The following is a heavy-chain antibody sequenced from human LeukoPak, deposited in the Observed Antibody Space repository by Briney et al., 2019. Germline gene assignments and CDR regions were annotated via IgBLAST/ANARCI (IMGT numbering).Heavy chain of an antibody. D-gene: IGHD5-12*01. V-gene: IGHV3-30*18. CDR3: ANPQSRGYDYLDY. CDR1: GFTFSNYG. J-gene: IGHJ4*02. CDR2: ISIDGREK. Sequence: GGSLRLSCAASGFTFSNYGMHWVRQAPGKGLEWVAVISIDGREKYYADSVKGRFTISRDNSKNTLYLQMSSLRGDDTAVYYCANPQSRGYDYLDYWGQGTLVTVSS.